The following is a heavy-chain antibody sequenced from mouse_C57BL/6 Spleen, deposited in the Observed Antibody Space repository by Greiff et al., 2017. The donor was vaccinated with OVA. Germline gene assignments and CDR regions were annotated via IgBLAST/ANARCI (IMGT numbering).Heavy chain of an antibody. CDR3: TGSYYYGSKDWYFDV. CDR2: IRLKSDNYAT. D-gene: IGHD1-1*01. J-gene: IGHJ1*03. Sequence: EVKVEESGGGLVQPGGSMKLSCVASGFTFSNYWMNWVRQSPEKGLEWVAQIRLKSDNYATHYAESVKGRFTISRDDSKSSVYLQMNNLRAEDTGIYYCTGSYYYGSKDWYFDVWGTGTTVTVSS. CDR1: GFTFSNYW. V-gene: IGHV6-3*01.